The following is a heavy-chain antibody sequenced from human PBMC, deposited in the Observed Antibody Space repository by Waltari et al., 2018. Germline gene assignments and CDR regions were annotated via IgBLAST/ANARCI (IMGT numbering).Heavy chain of an antibody. CDR1: GGSLSDSSY. J-gene: IGHJ4*02. CDR3: ARDGGFSYSYY. V-gene: IGHV4-39*07. D-gene: IGHD5-18*01. CDR2: IYGNRASI. Sequence: QVQLQESGPGLVKPSETLSLTCAVSGGSLSDSSYWSWIRQPPGKGLEWIGNIYGNRASIYYNPSLKSRVTISKDTSKNQFFLKVNSVTAADTAVYFCARDGGFSYSYYWGQGVLVTVSS.